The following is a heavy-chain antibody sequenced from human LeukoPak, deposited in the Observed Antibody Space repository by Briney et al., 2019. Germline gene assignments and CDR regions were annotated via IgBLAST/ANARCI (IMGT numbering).Heavy chain of an antibody. Sequence: PSETLSLTCSVSNDSIRNYYWSWIRQPPGKALERIGYIYHTGNTNYNPSLKSRLTMSIDTSKNQFSLNLNSVTAADTAVYYCARGNYGSGSYYVVDFDYWGQGTLVTVSS. CDR2: IYHTGNT. D-gene: IGHD3-10*01. CDR3: ARGNYGSGSYYVVDFDY. J-gene: IGHJ4*02. CDR1: NDSIRNYY. V-gene: IGHV4-59*01.